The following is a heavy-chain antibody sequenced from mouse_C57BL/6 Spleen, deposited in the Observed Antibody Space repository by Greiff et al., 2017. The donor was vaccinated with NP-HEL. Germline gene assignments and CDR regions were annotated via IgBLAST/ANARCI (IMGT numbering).Heavy chain of an antibody. CDR1: GYSFTGYY. Sequence: VQLQQSGPELVKPGASVKISCKASGYSFTGYYMNWVKQSPEKSLEWIGEINPSTGGTTYNQKFKAKATLTVDKSSSTAYMQLKSLTSEDSAVYYCASWSTKDAMDYWGQGTSVTVSS. V-gene: IGHV1-42*01. CDR2: INPSTGGT. D-gene: IGHD5-1*01. CDR3: ASWSTKDAMDY. J-gene: IGHJ4*01.